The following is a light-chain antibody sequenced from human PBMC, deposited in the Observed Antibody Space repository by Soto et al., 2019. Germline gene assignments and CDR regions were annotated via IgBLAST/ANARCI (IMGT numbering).Light chain of an antibody. CDR1: SSDVGGYNY. CDR3: SSYAGSNNYV. J-gene: IGLJ1*01. Sequence: QSALTQPPSASGSPGQSVTISCTGTSSDVGGYNYVSWYQQHPGKAPKLMIYEVSKRPSGVPDRFSGSKSGNTASLTVSGLQAEDEVDYYCSSYAGSNNYVFGTGTTLPVL. V-gene: IGLV2-8*01. CDR2: EVS.